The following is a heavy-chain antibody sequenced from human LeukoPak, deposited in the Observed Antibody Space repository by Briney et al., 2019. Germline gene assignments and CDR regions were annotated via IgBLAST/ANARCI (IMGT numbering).Heavy chain of an antibody. CDR3: ARCGYGGHSWFDP. V-gene: IGHV4-4*02. D-gene: IGHD5-18*01. CDR2: IYHSGST. Sequence: SETLSLTCAVSGGSISSSNWWSWVRQPPGKGLEWIGEIYHSGSTNYNPSLKSRVTISVDTSKNQFSLKLSSVTAADTAVYYCARCGYGGHSWFDPWGQGTLVTVSS. J-gene: IGHJ5*02. CDR1: GGSISSSNW.